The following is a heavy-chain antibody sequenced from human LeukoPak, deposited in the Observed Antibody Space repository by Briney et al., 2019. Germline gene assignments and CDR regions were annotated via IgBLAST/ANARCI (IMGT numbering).Heavy chain of an antibody. CDR3: ATSYDFCSGYSRAPFDY. V-gene: IGHV3-30*03. Sequence: GGSLRLSCAASGFTFSSYGMHWVRQAPGKGLEWVAVISYDGSNKYYADSVKGRFTISRDNSKNTLYLQMNSLRAEDTAVYYCATSYDFCSGYSRAPFDYWGQGTLVTVSS. CDR2: ISYDGSNK. D-gene: IGHD3-3*01. CDR1: GFTFSSYG. J-gene: IGHJ4*02.